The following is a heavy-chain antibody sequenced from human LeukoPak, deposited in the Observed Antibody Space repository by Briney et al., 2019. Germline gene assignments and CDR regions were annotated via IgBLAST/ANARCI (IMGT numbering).Heavy chain of an antibody. Sequence: ASVKVSCKASGYTFTSYDINWVRQAPGQGLEWMGWMNPNSGNTGYAQKFQGRVTMTRNTSISTAYMELSSLRSEDTAVYYCARGMGRTMVRGVLYWGQGTLVTVSS. CDR1: GYTFTSYD. D-gene: IGHD3-10*01. CDR2: MNPNSGNT. CDR3: ARGMGRTMVRGVLY. V-gene: IGHV1-8*01. J-gene: IGHJ4*02.